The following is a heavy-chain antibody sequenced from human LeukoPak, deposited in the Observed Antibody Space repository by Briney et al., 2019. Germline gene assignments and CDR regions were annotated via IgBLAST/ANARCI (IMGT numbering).Heavy chain of an antibody. D-gene: IGHD5-24*01. J-gene: IGHJ4*02. Sequence: SETLSLTCTVSGGSISSYYWSWIRQPPGKGLEWIGYIYYSGSTNYNPSLKSRVTISVDTSKNQFSLKLSSVTAADTAVYYCARDRRDGYNTERYDYWGQGTLVTVSS. CDR3: ARDRRDGYNTERYDY. CDR2: IYYSGST. V-gene: IGHV4-59*01. CDR1: GGSISSYY.